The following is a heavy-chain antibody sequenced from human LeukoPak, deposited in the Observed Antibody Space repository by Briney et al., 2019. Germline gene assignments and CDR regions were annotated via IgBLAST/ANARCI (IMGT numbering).Heavy chain of an antibody. V-gene: IGHV3-48*03. CDR3: ARDRTGYNWFDP. J-gene: IGHJ5*02. CDR2: ISSSGSTI. CDR1: GFTFSSYE. D-gene: IGHD4-17*01. Sequence: TGGSLRLSCAASGFTFSSYEMNWVRQAPGKGLEWVSYISSSGSTIYYADSVKGRFTISRDNAKNSLYLQMNSLRAEDTAVYYCARDRTGYNWFDPWGQGTLVTVSS.